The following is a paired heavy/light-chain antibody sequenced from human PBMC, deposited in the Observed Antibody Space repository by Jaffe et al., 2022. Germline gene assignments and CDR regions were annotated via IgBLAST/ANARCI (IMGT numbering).Light chain of an antibody. Sequence: DIQMTQSPSSLSASVGDRVTITCRASQSISSYLNWYQQKPGKAPKLLIYAASSLQSGVPSRFSGSGSGTDFTLTISSLQPEDFATYYCQQSYSTSTFGQGTKVEIK. CDR3: QQSYSTST. CDR1: QSISSY. CDR2: AAS. V-gene: IGKV1-39*01. J-gene: IGKJ1*01.
Heavy chain of an antibody. V-gene: IGHV3-11*01. CDR2: ISSSGSTI. D-gene: IGHD3-3*01. J-gene: IGHJ2*01. CDR3: ARRGSDFWSGYTYWYFDL. Sequence: QVQLVESGGGLVKPGGSLRLSCAASGFTFSDYYMSWIRQAPGKGLEWVSYISSSGSTIYYADSVKGRFTISRDNAKNSLYLQMNSLRAEDTAVYYCARRGSDFWSGYTYWYFDLWGRGTLVTVSS. CDR1: GFTFSDYY.